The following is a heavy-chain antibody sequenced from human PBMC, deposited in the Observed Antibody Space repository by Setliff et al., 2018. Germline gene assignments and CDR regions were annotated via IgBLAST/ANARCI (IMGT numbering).Heavy chain of an antibody. V-gene: IGHV1-69*11. J-gene: IGHJ3*02. CDR3: ARGTVNWAAFKI. Sequence: SVKVSCKTSGYTFTNYGITWVRQAPGQRLEWLGRITPVLDTRDYSQKFQGRLIITADESTRTVNMELTSLRSEDTALYYCARGTVNWAAFKIWGQGTMVTVSS. CDR2: ITPVLDTR. CDR1: GYTFTNYG. D-gene: IGHD3-16*01.